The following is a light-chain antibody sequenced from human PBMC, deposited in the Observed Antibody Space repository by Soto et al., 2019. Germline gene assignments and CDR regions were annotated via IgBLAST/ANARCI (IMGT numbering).Light chain of an antibody. V-gene: IGKV1-39*01. CDR2: AAS. Sequence: DIQMTQSPSTLSSSLGDRVTITCRASQNINSWLAWYQQKPGKAPKLLIYAASSLQSGVPSRFSGSGSGTDFTLTISSLQPEDFATYYCQQSYSTPITFGQGTRLEIK. J-gene: IGKJ5*01. CDR1: QNINSW. CDR3: QQSYSTPIT.